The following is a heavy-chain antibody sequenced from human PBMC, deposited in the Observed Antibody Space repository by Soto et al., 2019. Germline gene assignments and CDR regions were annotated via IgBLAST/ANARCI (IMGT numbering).Heavy chain of an antibody. CDR1: RFTFSRYG. D-gene: IGHD3-16*02. V-gene: IGHV3-30*18. CDR3: AKALGELSPESYDH. J-gene: IGHJ4*02. Sequence: QVQLVESGGGVVQPGRSLRLCCAASRFTFSRYGMHWVRQAPGKGLEWVAIISYDGSNQYYADSVKGRFTISRDNSKNTLDLQMNSLRTEDTAVYYCAKALGELSPESYDHWGQGVLVTVSS. CDR2: ISYDGSNQ.